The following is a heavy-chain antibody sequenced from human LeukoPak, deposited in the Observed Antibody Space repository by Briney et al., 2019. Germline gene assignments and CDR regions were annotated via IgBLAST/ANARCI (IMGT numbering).Heavy chain of an antibody. CDR1: GFTFSSYW. Sequence: GGSLRLSCVASGFTFSSYWMTWVRQAPGKGLEWVPYISSSGSTIYYADSVKGRFTISRDNAKNSLYLQMNSLRAEDTAVYYCARDLVVSYGYFFPRYYYYYMDVWGKGTTVTVSS. V-gene: IGHV3-48*04. CDR2: ISSSGSTI. CDR3: ARDLVVSYGYFFPRYYYYYMDV. J-gene: IGHJ6*03. D-gene: IGHD5-18*01.